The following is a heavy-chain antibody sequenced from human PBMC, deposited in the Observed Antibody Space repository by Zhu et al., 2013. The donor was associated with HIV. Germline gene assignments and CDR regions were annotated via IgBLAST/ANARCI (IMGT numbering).Heavy chain of an antibody. D-gene: IGHD2-15*01. V-gene: IGHV5-51*01. CDR2: IYPGDSDS. Sequence: EVQLVQSGAEVKKPGESLKISCKGSGYSFTSYWIGWVRQMPGKGLEWMGIIYPGDSDSRYSPSFQGQVTISADKSISTAYLQWSSLKASDTAMYYCARRKRSDIVVVVGATSTGAFDIWGQGTVVTVSS. CDR1: GYSFTSYW. J-gene: IGHJ3*02. CDR3: ARRKRSDIVVVVGATSTGAFDI.